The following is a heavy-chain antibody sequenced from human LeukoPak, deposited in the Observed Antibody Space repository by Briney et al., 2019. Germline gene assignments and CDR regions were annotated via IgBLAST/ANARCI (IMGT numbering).Heavy chain of an antibody. CDR2: ITPSGGT. CDR1: GYTFTSYA. D-gene: IGHD2/OR15-2a*01. J-gene: IGHJ4*02. V-gene: IGHV1-2*02. Sequence: ASVKVSCKASGYTFTSYAIHWVRQAPGQGLEWMGWITPSGGTNYPQKFQGRVAITWDTSITTAYMDLSRLTSDDTAVYYCARGPASFPDYWGQGTLVTVSS. CDR3: ARGPASFPDY.